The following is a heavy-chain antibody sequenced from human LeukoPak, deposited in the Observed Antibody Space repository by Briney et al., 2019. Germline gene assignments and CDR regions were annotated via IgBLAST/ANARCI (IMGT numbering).Heavy chain of an antibody. V-gene: IGHV3-21*01. CDR3: ARRIAVAGTRSFQH. D-gene: IGHD6-19*01. J-gene: IGHJ1*01. CDR1: GFTFSSYS. Sequence: GGSLRLSCAASGFTFSSYSMNWVRQAPGKGLEWVSSISSSSSYIYYADSVKGRFTISRDKAKNSLYLQMNSLRAEDTAVYYCARRIAVAGTRSFQHWGQGTLVTVSS. CDR2: ISSSSSYI.